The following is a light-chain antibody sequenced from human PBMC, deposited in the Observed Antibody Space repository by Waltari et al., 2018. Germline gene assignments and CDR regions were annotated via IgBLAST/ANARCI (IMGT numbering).Light chain of an antibody. J-gene: IGKJ5*01. CDR2: DTS. CDR1: QCLSTSS. Sequence: EIVLTQSPATLSLSPGERATLSCAAGQCLSTSSFAWYQQKPGLALMLLLYDTSSPSTSIADRFSGSAAGTDFTLTISRLGPEDFAVYYGQYYDTSVITFGQGTRLAI. V-gene: IGKV3D-20*01. CDR3: QYYDTSVIT.